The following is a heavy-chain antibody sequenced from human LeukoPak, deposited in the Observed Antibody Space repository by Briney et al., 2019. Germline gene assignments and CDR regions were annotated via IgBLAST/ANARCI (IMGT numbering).Heavy chain of an antibody. CDR3: GYSGYDSNWFDP. V-gene: IGHV5-10-1*01. CDR1: GYSFTSCW. CDR2: IDPSDSYT. D-gene: IGHD5-12*01. Sequence: GESLKISCKGSGYSFTSCWISWVRQVPGKGLEWMGRIDPSDSYTNYSPSFQGHVTISADKSISTAYLQWSSLKASDTAMYYCGYSGYDSNWFDPWGQGTLVTVSS. J-gene: IGHJ5*02.